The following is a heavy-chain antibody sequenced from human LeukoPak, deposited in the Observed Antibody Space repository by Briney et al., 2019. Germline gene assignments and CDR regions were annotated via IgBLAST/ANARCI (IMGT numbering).Heavy chain of an antibody. J-gene: IGHJ5*02. V-gene: IGHV4-39*06. D-gene: IGHD2-15*01. CDR3: ARGPAIGYCSGGSCYFDP. Sequence: SETLSLTCTVSGGSISSTNYYWGWIRQPPGKGLEWIGSVSYSGSTYYNPSLSSRLTISEDTSKNRFPLKLSSVTAADTAVYYCARGPAIGYCSGGSCYFDPWGQGTLVTVSS. CDR2: VSYSGST. CDR1: GGSISSTNYY.